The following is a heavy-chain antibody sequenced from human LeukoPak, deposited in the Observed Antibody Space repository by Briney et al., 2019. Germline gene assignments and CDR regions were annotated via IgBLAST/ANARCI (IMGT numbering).Heavy chain of an antibody. D-gene: IGHD2-8*02. CDR3: AKGLTRHPTGDAFDI. Sequence: GASVKVSCKASGGTFSSYAISWVRQAPGQGLEWMGGIIPIFGTANYAQKFQGRVTITTDESTSTAYMELSSLRSEDTAVYYCAKGLTRHPTGDAFDIWGQGTMVTVSS. J-gene: IGHJ3*02. CDR1: GGTFSSYA. V-gene: IGHV1-69*05. CDR2: IIPIFGTA.